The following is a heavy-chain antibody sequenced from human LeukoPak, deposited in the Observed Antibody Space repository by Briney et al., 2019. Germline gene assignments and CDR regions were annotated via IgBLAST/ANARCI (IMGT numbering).Heavy chain of an antibody. Sequence: GGSLRLSCAATGFTFSRSWMNWVRQAPGKGLEWVANINEDGSQKYYVDAVKGPFTTSRDNAKNSLYLQMNSLRAEDTAVYYCARGYGGFNIWGQGTMVTVSS. D-gene: IGHD5-18*01. CDR1: GFTFSRSW. J-gene: IGHJ3*02. V-gene: IGHV3-7*01. CDR2: INEDGSQK. CDR3: ARGYGGFNI.